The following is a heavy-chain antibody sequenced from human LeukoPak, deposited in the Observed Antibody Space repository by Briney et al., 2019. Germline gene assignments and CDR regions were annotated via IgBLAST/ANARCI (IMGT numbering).Heavy chain of an antibody. CDR2: LSGSGGST. V-gene: IGHV3-23*01. CDR3: ARVYGPQDRYCSSTSCWNNWFDP. CDR1: GTTLSNYG. Sequence: PGGSLRLSCAVSGTTLSNYGMTWVRQAPGKGLEWVAGLSGSGGSTNYADSVKGRFTISRDNAKNSLYLQMNSLRAEDAAVYYCARVYGPQDRYCSSTSCWNNWFDPWGQGTLVIVSS. J-gene: IGHJ5*02. D-gene: IGHD2-2*01.